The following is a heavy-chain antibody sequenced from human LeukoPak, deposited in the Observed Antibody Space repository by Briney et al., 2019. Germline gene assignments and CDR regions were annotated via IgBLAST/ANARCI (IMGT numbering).Heavy chain of an antibody. CDR2: ISYGGTT. CDR1: GGSIGVSGYY. J-gene: IGHJ4*02. D-gene: IGHD5-12*01. CDR3: ARYTVGTMEDS. V-gene: IGHV4-39*01. Sequence: SETLSLTCTVSGGSIGVSGYYWGWIRQPPGKGLEWIGSISYGGTTRYNPSLKSRVTISKDTSRNQFSLRVNSVTATDTAMYYCARYTVGTMEDSGGQGTLVTVSS.